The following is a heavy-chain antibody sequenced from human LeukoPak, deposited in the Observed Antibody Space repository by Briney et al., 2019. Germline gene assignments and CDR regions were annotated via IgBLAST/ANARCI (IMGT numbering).Heavy chain of an antibody. D-gene: IGHD2-15*01. CDR1: GGTFSSYA. CDR2: IIPIFGTA. J-gene: IGHJ6*04. CDR3: AREGGHSPEAHYYYYGMDV. Sequence: SVRVSCKASGGTFSSYAISWVRQAPGQGLEWMGGIIPIFGTANYAQKFQGRVTITADESTSTAYMELSSLRSEDTAVYYCAREGGHSPEAHYYYYGMDVWGKGTTATVSS. V-gene: IGHV1-69*01.